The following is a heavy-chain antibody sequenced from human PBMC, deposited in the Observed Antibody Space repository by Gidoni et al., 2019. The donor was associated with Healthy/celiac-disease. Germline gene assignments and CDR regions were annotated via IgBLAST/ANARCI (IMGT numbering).Heavy chain of an antibody. Sequence: QVQLQQWGAGLLKPSETLSLTCAVYGGSFSGYYWSWIRQTPGKGLEWIGEINHRGSTNYNPSLKSRVTISVDTSKNQFSRKLSSVTAADTAVYYCARRVSGWYLYWGQGTLVTVSS. D-gene: IGHD6-19*01. V-gene: IGHV4-34*01. CDR3: ARRVSGWYLY. J-gene: IGHJ4*02. CDR1: GGSFSGYY. CDR2: INHRGST.